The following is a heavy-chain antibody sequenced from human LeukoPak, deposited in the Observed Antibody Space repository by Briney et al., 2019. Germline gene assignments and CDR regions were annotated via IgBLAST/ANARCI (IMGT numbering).Heavy chain of an antibody. V-gene: IGHV3-21*01. Sequence: PGGSLRLSCAASGFTFSSYSMNWVRQAPGKGLEWVSSISSSSSYIYYADSAKGRFTISRDNAKNTLYLQMNSLRAEDTAVYYCARDRDDSSGYWPFDPWGQGTLVSVSS. D-gene: IGHD3-22*01. CDR3: ARDRDDSSGYWPFDP. CDR1: GFTFSSYS. CDR2: ISSSSSYI. J-gene: IGHJ5*02.